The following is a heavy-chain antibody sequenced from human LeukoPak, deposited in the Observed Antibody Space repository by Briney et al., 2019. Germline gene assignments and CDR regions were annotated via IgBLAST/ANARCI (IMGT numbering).Heavy chain of an antibody. CDR1: GFTFRTYA. V-gene: IGHV3-23*01. J-gene: IGHJ4*02. CDR2: ITGSGGGT. CDR3: AKDRLLPLDYFDY. Sequence: GGSLRLSCGGSGFTFRTYAMSWFHQAPGRGLEWVSAITGSGGGTYYADSVKGRFTISRDNSKNTLYLQMNSLRAEDTAIYYCAKDRLLPLDYFDYWGQGTLVTVSS. D-gene: IGHD2-15*01.